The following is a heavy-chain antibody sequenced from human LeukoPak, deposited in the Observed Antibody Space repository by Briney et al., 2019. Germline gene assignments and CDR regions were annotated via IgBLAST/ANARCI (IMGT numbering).Heavy chain of an antibody. CDR3: IRDLFDDYSLDY. Sequence: GGSLRLSCAASGYTFSSYSMNWVRQAPGKGLEWVSSINSDSSLMFYAESVKGRFTISRDNARNSLYLQMNSLRAEDTAVYYCIRDLFDDYSLDYWGQGALVTVSS. CDR2: INSDSSLM. CDR1: GYTFSSYS. V-gene: IGHV3-21*01. D-gene: IGHD3-16*01. J-gene: IGHJ4*02.